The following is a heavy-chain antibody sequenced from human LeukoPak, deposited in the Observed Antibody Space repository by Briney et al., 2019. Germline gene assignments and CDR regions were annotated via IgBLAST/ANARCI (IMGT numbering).Heavy chain of an antibody. CDR2: IYYSGST. CDR1: GGSISSYY. CDR3: ARSASGGDALFDY. J-gene: IGHJ4*02. Sequence: SETLSLTCTVSGGSISSYYWGWIRQPPGKGLEWIGYIYYSGSTNYNPSLESRVTISVDTSKNQFSLKLSSVTAADTAVYYCARSASGGDALFDYWGQGTLVTVSS. V-gene: IGHV4-59*08. D-gene: IGHD2-21*02.